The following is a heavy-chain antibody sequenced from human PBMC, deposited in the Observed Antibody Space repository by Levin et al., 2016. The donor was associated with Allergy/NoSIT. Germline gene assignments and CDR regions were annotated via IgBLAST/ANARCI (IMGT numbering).Heavy chain of an antibody. CDR3: AKDVAEGEDYGSGSSFDC. CDR1: GFTFQDHA. V-gene: IGHV3-43D*03. D-gene: IGHD3-10*01. Sequence: GESLKISCAASGFTFQDHAMQWVRQAPGKGLEWVSLISWDGGSTYYSGSVKGRFTISRDNSKNSLYLQMNSLRAEDTALYYCAKDVAEGEDYGSGSSFDCWGQGTQVTVSS. J-gene: IGHJ4*02. CDR2: ISWDGGST.